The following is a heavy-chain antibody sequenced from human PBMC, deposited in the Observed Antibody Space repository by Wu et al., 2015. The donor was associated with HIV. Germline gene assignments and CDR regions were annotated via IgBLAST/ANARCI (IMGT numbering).Heavy chain of an antibody. D-gene: IGHD3-10*01. CDR2: INPNSGGT. J-gene: IGHJ5*02. CDR3: ARASMVRGVTNWFDP. V-gene: IGHV1-2*02. CDR1: GYTFTGYY. Sequence: QVQLVQSGAEVKKPGASVKVSCKASGYTFTGYYMHWVRQAPGQGLEWMGWINPNSGGTNYAQKFQGRVTMTRDTSISTAYMELSRLRSDDTAVYYCARASMVRGVTNWFDPWGDGTVVTVSS.